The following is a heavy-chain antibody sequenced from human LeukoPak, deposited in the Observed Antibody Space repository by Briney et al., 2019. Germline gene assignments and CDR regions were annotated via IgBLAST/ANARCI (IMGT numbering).Heavy chain of an antibody. D-gene: IGHD2-8*01. CDR1: GFTFSSYG. Sequence: TGGSPRLSCAASGFTFSSYGMHWVRQAPGKGLEWVAVISYDGSNKYYADSVKGRFTISRDNSKNTLYLQMNSLRAEDTAVYYCAGHGGMVYASIDYWGQGTLVTVSS. V-gene: IGHV3-30*03. CDR2: ISYDGSNK. J-gene: IGHJ4*02. CDR3: AGHGGMVYASIDY.